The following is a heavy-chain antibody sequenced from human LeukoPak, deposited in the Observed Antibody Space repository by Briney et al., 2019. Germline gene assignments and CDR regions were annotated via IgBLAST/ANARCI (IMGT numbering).Heavy chain of an antibody. Sequence: SETLSLTCTVSGGSIISSTFYWGWVRQPPGKGLEWIGYIYYSGTTYYNPSLQSRVTISVDTSKNQFSLKLNSVTAADTAVYYCARRRAYSSSSSHFDYWGQGTLVTVSS. CDR3: ARRRAYSSSSSHFDY. D-gene: IGHD6-6*01. J-gene: IGHJ4*02. CDR1: GGSIISSTFY. V-gene: IGHV4-30-4*08. CDR2: IYYSGTT.